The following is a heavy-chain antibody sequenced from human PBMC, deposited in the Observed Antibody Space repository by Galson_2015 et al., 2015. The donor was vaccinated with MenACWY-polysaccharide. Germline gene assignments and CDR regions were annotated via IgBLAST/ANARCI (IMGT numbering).Heavy chain of an antibody. D-gene: IGHD6-25*01. J-gene: IGHJ5*02. CDR3: VRDVGGIAAAGTKGWFDP. Sequence: SLRLSCAASAFTFSSYWMSWVRQAPGKGLEWVANIKEDGSDKYYVDSVKGRFTISRDNAKNSLYLQMNSLRAEDTAMYYCVRDVGGIAAAGTKGWFDPWGQGILVTVSS. V-gene: IGHV3-7*01. CDR1: AFTFSSYW. CDR2: IKEDGSDK.